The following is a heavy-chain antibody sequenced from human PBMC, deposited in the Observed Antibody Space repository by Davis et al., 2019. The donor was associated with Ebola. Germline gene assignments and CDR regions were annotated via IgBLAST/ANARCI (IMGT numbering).Heavy chain of an antibody. J-gene: IGHJ6*02. V-gene: IGHV1-2*04. CDR1: GYTFTGYY. D-gene: IGHD5/OR15-5a*01. Sequence: AASVKVSCKASGYTFTGYYMHWVRQAPGQGLEWMGWINPNSGGTNYAQKFQGWVTMTRDTSISTAYMALSRLRSDDTAGYYCARDRFFYESGDYYYYGMDVWGQGTTVTVSS. CDR3: ARDRFFYESGDYYYYGMDV. CDR2: INPNSGGT.